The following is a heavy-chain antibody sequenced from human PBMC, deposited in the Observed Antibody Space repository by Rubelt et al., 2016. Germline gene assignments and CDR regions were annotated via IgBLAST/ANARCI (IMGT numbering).Heavy chain of an antibody. V-gene: IGHV4-38-2*02. CDR2: IFRNGNT. Sequence: QVQLQESGPGLVKSSETLSLTCIVSGYSISSAYYWGWIRQPPGKGLEWIGSIFRNGNTYYNPSLKSRVTISLDTAKNQFSRNRNSVTAAETAVYFCVRGAVGVGDVASWFDPWGQGTLVTVSS. D-gene: IGHD2-21*01. CDR1: GYSISSAYY. CDR3: VRGAVGVGDVASWFDP. J-gene: IGHJ5*02.